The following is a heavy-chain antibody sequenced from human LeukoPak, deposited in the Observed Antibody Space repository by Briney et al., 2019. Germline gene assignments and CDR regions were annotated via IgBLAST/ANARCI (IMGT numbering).Heavy chain of an antibody. V-gene: IGHV1-46*01. J-gene: IGHJ4*02. D-gene: IGHD3-9*01. Sequence: ASVKVSCKASGYTFTSYYMHWVRQAPGQGLEWMRITNPRGGSTSYAQKFQGRVTMTRDTSTSTVYMELSSLRSEDTAVYYCARAYYDILTGYDSPFDYWGQGTLVTVSS. CDR3: ARAYYDILTGYDSPFDY. CDR1: GYTFTSYY. CDR2: TNPRGGST.